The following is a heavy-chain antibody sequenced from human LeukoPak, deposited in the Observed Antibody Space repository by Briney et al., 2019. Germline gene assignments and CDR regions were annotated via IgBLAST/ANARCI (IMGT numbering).Heavy chain of an antibody. J-gene: IGHJ6*02. CDR1: GFIFSDYV. Sequence: GGSLRLSCAGSGFIFSDYVMSWVRQAPGKGLEWVSASGTGGRTYYADSVKGRFTISRDNSKKTVSLQMDGLRAEDTAVYYCAKGVGFGVVMSYYYGMDVWGQGTTVTVSS. D-gene: IGHD3-3*01. CDR3: AKGVGFGVVMSYYYGMDV. V-gene: IGHV3-23*01. CDR2: SGTGGRT.